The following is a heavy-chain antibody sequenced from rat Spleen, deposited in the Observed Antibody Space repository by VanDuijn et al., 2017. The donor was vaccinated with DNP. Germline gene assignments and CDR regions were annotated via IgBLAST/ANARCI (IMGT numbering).Heavy chain of an antibody. J-gene: IGHJ2*01. V-gene: IGHV5S10*01. CDR3: AGRPPPTRGPFDY. CDR2: IIYDGSRT. CDR1: GFIFSDYN. Sequence: EVQLVESGGGPVQPGRSLKLSCVASGFIFSDYNMAWVRQAPKKGLEWVATIIYDGSRTYYRDSVKGRFTISRNNAKSTLYLQMDSLRSEDTATYYCAGRPPPTRGPFDYWGQGVMVTVSS. D-gene: IGHD1-4*01.